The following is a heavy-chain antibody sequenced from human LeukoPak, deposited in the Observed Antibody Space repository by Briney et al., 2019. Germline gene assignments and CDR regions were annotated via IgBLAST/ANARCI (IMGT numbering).Heavy chain of an antibody. V-gene: IGHV4-39*07. Sequence: SETLSLTCTVSGGSISSSSYYWGWIRQPPGKGLEWIGEINHSGSTNYNPSLKSRVTISVGTSKNQFSLKLSSVTAADTAVYYCARGLYSYGTKAYFDYWGQGTLVTVSS. J-gene: IGHJ4*02. CDR3: ARGLYSYGTKAYFDY. CDR1: GGSISSSSYY. D-gene: IGHD5-18*01. CDR2: INHSGST.